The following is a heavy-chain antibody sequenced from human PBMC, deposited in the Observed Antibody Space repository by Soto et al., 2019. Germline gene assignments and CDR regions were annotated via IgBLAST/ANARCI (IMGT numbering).Heavy chain of an antibody. Sequence: PGESLKISCKGSGYSFTSYWIGWVRQMPGKGLEWMGIIYPGDSDTRYSPSFQGQVTISADKSISTAYLQWSSLKASDTAMYYCARLSTGEIGATYYYYGMDVWGQGTTVTVSS. CDR3: ARLSTGEIGATYYYYGMDV. CDR1: GYSFTSYW. V-gene: IGHV5-51*01. CDR2: IYPGDSDT. D-gene: IGHD5-12*01. J-gene: IGHJ6*02.